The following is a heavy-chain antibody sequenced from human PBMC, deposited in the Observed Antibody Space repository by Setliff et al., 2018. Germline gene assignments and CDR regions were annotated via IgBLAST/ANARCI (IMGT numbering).Heavy chain of an antibody. D-gene: IGHD5-18*01. CDR3: AREGAHTIMGKRTFDY. CDR1: GFIFSTYT. Sequence: GSLRLSCAASGFIFSTYTMNWVRQTPGKGLEWVSSISSTSSYIYYADSMKGRFTISRDNAKNSLYLQMNGLRVDDTAVYYCAREGAHTIMGKRTFDYWGQGTLVTVSS. J-gene: IGHJ4*02. CDR2: ISSTSSYI. V-gene: IGHV3-21*01.